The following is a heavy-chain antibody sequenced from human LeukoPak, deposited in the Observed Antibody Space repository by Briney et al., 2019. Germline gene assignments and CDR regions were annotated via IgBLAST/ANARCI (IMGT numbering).Heavy chain of an antibody. Sequence: GASVNVSCKASGYTFTNYGISWVRQAPGQGLEGMGWISDYNGNTNYAQKLQGRVTMTTDTSTNTAYMERRSLRSDDTAVYYCARDGMDYGDSLEYWGQGTLVTVSS. J-gene: IGHJ4*02. V-gene: IGHV1-18*01. D-gene: IGHD4-17*01. CDR2: ISDYNGNT. CDR3: ARDGMDYGDSLEY. CDR1: GYTFTNYG.